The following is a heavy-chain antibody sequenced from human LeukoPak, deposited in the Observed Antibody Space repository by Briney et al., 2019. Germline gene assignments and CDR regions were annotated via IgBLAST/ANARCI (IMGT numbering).Heavy chain of an antibody. D-gene: IGHD5-18*01. CDR3: AKTTWGHSYGHDGLDI. J-gene: IGHJ3*02. CDR1: GFTFSSYA. Sequence: QSGGSLRLSCAASGFTFSSYAMSWVRQAPGKGLEWVSAISGSGGSTYYADSVKGRFTVSRDNSKNTLYLQMNSLRAEDTAVYYCAKTTWGHSYGHDGLDIWGQGTMVTVSS. V-gene: IGHV3-23*01. CDR2: ISGSGGST.